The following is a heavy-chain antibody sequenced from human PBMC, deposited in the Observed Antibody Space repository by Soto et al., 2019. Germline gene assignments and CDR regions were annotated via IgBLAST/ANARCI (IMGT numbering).Heavy chain of an antibody. CDR3: AGRNDYVWGSYNYYYYGMAV. J-gene: IGHJ6*02. Sequence: GESLKISCKGSGYSFTSYWIGWVRQMPGKGLEWMGIIYPGDSDTRYSPSFQGQVTISADKSISTAYLQWSSLKASDTAMYYCAGRNDYVWGSYNYYYYGMAVWGQGTTVTVSS. V-gene: IGHV5-51*01. D-gene: IGHD3-16*01. CDR1: GYSFTSYW. CDR2: IYPGDSDT.